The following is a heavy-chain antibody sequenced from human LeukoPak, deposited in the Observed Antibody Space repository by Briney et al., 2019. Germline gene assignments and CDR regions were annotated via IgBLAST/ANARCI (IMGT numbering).Heavy chain of an antibody. D-gene: IGHD4-17*01. V-gene: IGHV3-30*18. CDR2: ISYDGSNK. CDR3: AKIHTVLDY. Sequence: GGSLRLSCAASGFTFSSYGMHWVRQAPGKGLEWVAVISYDGSNKYYADSVKGRFTISRDNSKNTLYLQMNSLRAEDTAVYYCAKIHTVLDYWGQGTLATVSS. CDR1: GFTFSSYG. J-gene: IGHJ4*02.